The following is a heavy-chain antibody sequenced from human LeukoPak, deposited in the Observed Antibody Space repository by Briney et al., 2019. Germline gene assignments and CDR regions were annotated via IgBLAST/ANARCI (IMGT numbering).Heavy chain of an antibody. J-gene: IGHJ3*02. V-gene: IGHV3-64*01. CDR1: GFTFSSYA. CDR3: ARNLVVSMNASDI. D-gene: IGHD2/OR15-2a*01. Sequence: PGGSLRLSCAASGFTFSSYAMHWVRQAPGKGLEYVSAISSNGGSTYYANSVKGRFTISRDNSKSTLYLQMGSLRAEDMAVYYCARNLVVSMNASDIWGQGTMVTVSS. CDR2: ISSNGGST.